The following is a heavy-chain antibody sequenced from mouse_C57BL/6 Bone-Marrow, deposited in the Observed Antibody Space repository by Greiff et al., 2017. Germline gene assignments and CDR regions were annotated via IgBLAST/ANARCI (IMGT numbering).Heavy chain of an antibody. CDR1: GFTFSSYG. J-gene: IGHJ2*01. CDR2: ISSGGSYT. Sequence: EVQVVESGGDLVKPGGSLKLSCAASGFTFSSYGMSWVRQTPDKRLEWVATISSGGSYTYYPDSVKGRFTISRDNAKNTLYLQMSSLKSEDTAMYYCARRGRFDYWGQGTTLTVSS. CDR3: ARRGRFDY. V-gene: IGHV5-6*01. D-gene: IGHD3-3*01.